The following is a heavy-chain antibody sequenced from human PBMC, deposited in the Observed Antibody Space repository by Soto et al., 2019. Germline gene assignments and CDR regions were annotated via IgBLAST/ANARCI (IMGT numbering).Heavy chain of an antibody. CDR1: GGTFSSYA. Sequence: QVQLVQSGAEVQKPGSSVKVSCKASGGTFSSYAISWVRQAPGQGLEWMGGIIPIFGTANYAQKFQGRVTITADESTSTAYMELSSLRSEDTAVYYCARDAPRPNSGSYYVDYYYYGMDVWGQGTTVTVSS. CDR2: IIPIFGTA. V-gene: IGHV1-69*01. J-gene: IGHJ6*02. CDR3: ARDAPRPNSGSYYVDYYYYGMDV. D-gene: IGHD1-26*01.